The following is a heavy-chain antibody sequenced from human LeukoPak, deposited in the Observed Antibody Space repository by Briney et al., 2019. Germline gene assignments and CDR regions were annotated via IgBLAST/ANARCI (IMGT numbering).Heavy chain of an antibody. Sequence: GGSLKLSCAASGFTFSSYWMSWVRQAPGKGLEWVANIKQDGSEKYYVDSVKGRFTISRDNAKNSLYLRMNSLRAEDTAVYYCAREAGYYDSSGYTAFGYWGQGTLVTVSS. V-gene: IGHV3-7*01. J-gene: IGHJ4*02. CDR1: GFTFSSYW. CDR3: AREAGYYDSSGYTAFGY. CDR2: IKQDGSEK. D-gene: IGHD3-22*01.